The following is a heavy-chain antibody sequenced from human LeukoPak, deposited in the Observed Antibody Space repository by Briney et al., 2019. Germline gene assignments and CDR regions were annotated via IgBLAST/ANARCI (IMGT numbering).Heavy chain of an antibody. CDR3: AKDRTGTTRRDWFDP. CDR2: IGGSGVST. Sequence: PGGSLRLSCAVSGFTFSDYGMGWVRQAPGKGLEWVSSIGGSGVSTYYADSVKGRFAISRDNSKNTLYLQMNSLRADDTAVYYCAKDRTGTTRRDWFDPWGQGTLVTVSS. J-gene: IGHJ5*02. D-gene: IGHD1-1*01. CDR1: GFTFSDYG. V-gene: IGHV3-23*01.